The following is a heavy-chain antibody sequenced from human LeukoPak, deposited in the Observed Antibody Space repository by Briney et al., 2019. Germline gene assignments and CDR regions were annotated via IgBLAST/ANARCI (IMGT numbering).Heavy chain of an antibody. CDR2: INPNSGGT. CDR1: GYTFTGYY. CDR3: ARGDNSDYPRED. D-gene: IGHD3-22*01. Sequence: ASVKVSCKASGYTFTGYYMHWVRQAPGQGLEWMGRINPNSGGTSYAQKFQGRVTMTRDTSISTAYMELSRLRSDDTAVYYCARGDNSDYPREDWGQRTLVTVS. V-gene: IGHV1-2*06. J-gene: IGHJ4*02.